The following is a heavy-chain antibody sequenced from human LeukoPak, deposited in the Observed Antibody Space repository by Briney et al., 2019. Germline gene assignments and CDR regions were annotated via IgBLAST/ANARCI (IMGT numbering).Heavy chain of an antibody. D-gene: IGHD3-22*01. J-gene: IGHJ4*02. Sequence: GGSLRLSCAASGFTVSSNYISRVRQAPGKGLEWVSVIYSGGSTYYADSVKGRFTISRDNSKNTLYLQMNSLRAEDTAVYYCARTHSSGYSDYWGQGTLVTVSS. CDR2: IYSGGST. CDR3: ARTHSSGYSDY. CDR1: GFTVSSNY. V-gene: IGHV3-53*01.